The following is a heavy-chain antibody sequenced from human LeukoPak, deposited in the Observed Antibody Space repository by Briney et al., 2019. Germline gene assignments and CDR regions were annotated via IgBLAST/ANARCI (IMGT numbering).Heavy chain of an antibody. CDR3: ASGDSGYLPGY. J-gene: IGHJ4*02. Sequence: SETLSLACTVSGGSISSGGYYWSWIRQPPGKGLEWIGYIYYSGSTYYNPSLKSRVTISVDTSKNQFSLKLSSVTAADTAVYYCASGDSGYLPGYWGQGTLVTVCS. CDR2: IYYSGST. D-gene: IGHD5-12*01. V-gene: IGHV4-31*03. CDR1: GGSISSGGYY.